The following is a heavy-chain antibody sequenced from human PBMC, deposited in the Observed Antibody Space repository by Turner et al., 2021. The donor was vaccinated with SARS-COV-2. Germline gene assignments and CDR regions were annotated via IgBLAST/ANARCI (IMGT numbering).Heavy chain of an antibody. CDR3: ARTFTAMVGVDY. CDR2: MNPNGGNS. CDR1: GYTFTSYD. J-gene: IGHJ4*02. Sequence: QVQLVQSGAEVMKSGASVKVSCKASGYTFTSYDINWVREATGQGLEWMGRMNPNGGNSGYAQKFQGRVNMTRNTYMRTAYMELGGMGSEDTARDYCARTFTAMVGVDYWGRGTLVTVSS. D-gene: IGHD5-18*01. V-gene: IGHV1-8*01.